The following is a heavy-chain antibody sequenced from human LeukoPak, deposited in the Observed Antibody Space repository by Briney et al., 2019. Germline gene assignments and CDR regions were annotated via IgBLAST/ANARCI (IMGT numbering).Heavy chain of an antibody. Sequence: PGGTLRLSCAASGFTFSIYWMHWVRQAPGKGLGWVSSISRSSIYKYYADSMKGRFTISRDNAKNSVYLQVNSVRAEDTAVYYCARGRYDSSGYYALFDYWGRGTLVTVSS. J-gene: IGHJ4*02. CDR2: ISRSSIYK. V-gene: IGHV3-21*01. CDR3: ARGRYDSSGYYALFDY. CDR1: GFTFSIYW. D-gene: IGHD3-22*01.